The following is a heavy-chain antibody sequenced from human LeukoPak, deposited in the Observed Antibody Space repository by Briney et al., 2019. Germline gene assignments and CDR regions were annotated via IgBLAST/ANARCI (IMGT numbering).Heavy chain of an antibody. V-gene: IGHV1-3*01. CDR2: INAGKGNT. Sequence: GASVKVSCKASGYTFTSYAMHWVRQAPGQRLEWMGWINAGKGNTKYSQKFQGRVTITRDTSASTAYMELSSLRSEDTAVYYCARHYLDYWGQGTLVTVSS. CDR3: ARHYLDY. J-gene: IGHJ4*02. CDR1: GYTFTSYA.